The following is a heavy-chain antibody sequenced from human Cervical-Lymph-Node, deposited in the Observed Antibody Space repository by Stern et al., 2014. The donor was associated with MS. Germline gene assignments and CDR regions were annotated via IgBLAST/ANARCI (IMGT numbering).Heavy chain of an antibody. D-gene: IGHD6-19*01. CDR2: IWYDGSNE. J-gene: IGHJ5*02. Sequence: VQLVESGGGVVQPGRSLRLSCAASGFTFSRNGMHWVRQAPGKGLEWVAVIWYDGSNENYVASVKGRFTISRDNSKNTLYLQMNSLRVEDTAVYYCVAYASGDNINHWGQGTLVTVSS. CDR1: GFTFSRNG. V-gene: IGHV3-33*01. CDR3: VAYASGDNINH.